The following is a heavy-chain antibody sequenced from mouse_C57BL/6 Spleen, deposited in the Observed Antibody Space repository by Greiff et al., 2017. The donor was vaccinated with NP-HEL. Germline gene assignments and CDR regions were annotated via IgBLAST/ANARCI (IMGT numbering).Heavy chain of an antibody. CDR2: IYPRSGNT. CDR1: GYTFTSYG. D-gene: IGHD2-4*01. Sequence: QVHVKQSGAELARPGASVKLSCKASGYTFTSYGISWVKQRTGQGLEWIGEIYPRSGNTYYNEKFKGKATLTADKSSSTAYMELRSRTSEDSAVYFCARGGYDYDDDAWFAYWGQGTLVTVSA. CDR3: ARGGYDYDDDAWFAY. V-gene: IGHV1-81*01. J-gene: IGHJ3*01.